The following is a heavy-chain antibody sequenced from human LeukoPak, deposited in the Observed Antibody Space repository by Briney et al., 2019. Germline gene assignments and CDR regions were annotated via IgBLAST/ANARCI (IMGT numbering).Heavy chain of an antibody. CDR2: IYYSGST. D-gene: IGHD6-13*01. CDR1: GGSISSSSYY. V-gene: IGHV4-39*07. J-gene: IGHJ4*02. Sequence: SETLSLTCTVSGGSISSSSYYWGWIRQPPGKGLEWIGSIYYSGSTYYNPSLKSRVTISIDKSKNQFSLKLSSVTAADTAVYYCARVVRYSSSWHFDYWGQGTLVTVSS. CDR3: ARVVRYSSSWHFDY.